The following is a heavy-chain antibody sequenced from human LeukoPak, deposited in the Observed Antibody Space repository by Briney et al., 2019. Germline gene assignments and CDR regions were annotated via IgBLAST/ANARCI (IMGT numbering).Heavy chain of an antibody. J-gene: IGHJ4*02. Sequence: GGSLRLSCAASGFSFSEYGMHWIRQAPGKGLEWVAAISYDGSNKDYVDSVKGRFTISRDNSKNTLYLQMNSLRAEDTAVYYCAKGSYRILNYFDYWGQGTLVTVSS. D-gene: IGHD1-26*01. CDR3: AKGSYRILNYFDY. V-gene: IGHV3-30*18. CDR1: GFSFSEYG. CDR2: ISYDGSNK.